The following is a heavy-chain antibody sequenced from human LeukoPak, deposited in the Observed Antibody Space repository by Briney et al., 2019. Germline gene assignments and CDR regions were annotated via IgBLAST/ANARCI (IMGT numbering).Heavy chain of an antibody. CDR3: ARGGTARPDY. CDR2: ISSGRPTT. D-gene: IGHD6-6*01. Sequence: GGSLRLSCAASGFTFNTYALHWVRQAPGTGLQWVSYISSGRPTTNYAASVRGRFTVSRDNAKSSLYLQMNNLRVEDTGVYYCARGGTARPDYWGQGTLVTVSS. V-gene: IGHV3-48*04. CDR1: GFTFNTYA. J-gene: IGHJ4*02.